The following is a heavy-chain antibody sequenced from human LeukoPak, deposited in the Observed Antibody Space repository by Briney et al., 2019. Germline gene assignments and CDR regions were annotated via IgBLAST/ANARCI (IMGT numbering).Heavy chain of an antibody. Sequence: SETLSLTCAVSGGFISSSNWWTWVRQPPGKGLEWVGEISQSGSTNYNPSLKSRVTISLDKSKNQSSLKLTSVTAADTAVYYCARDLSGMDVWGQGTTVTVSS. CDR2: ISQSGST. CDR3: ARDLSGMDV. J-gene: IGHJ6*02. V-gene: IGHV4-4*02. CDR1: GGFISSSNW.